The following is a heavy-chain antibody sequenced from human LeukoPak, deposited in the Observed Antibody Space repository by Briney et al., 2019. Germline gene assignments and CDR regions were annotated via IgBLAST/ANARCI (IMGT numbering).Heavy chain of an antibody. V-gene: IGHV3-48*01. CDR2: ISSGGSDI. CDR3: ASGYDFSSGSKRGFDN. D-gene: IGHD3-3*01. CDR1: GFVFSVYG. Sequence: GGSLRLSSAASGFVFSVYGFNWVRQAQGKGLEWISYISSGGSDIFYADSVKGRFTISRDNAKSSVFLQMSSLRGEDTAVYYCASGYDFSSGSKRGFDNWGQGALVTVSS. J-gene: IGHJ4*02.